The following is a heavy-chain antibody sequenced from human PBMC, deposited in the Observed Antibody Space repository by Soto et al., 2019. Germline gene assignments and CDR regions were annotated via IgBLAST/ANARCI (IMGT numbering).Heavy chain of an antibody. Sequence: QVQLQQWGAGLLKPSETLSLTCAVYGGSFSGYYWSWISQPPGKGLEWIGEINHSGSTNYNPSLKSRVTISVDTSKNQFSLKLSFVTAADTAVYYCARGGGTDCSGGSCYSLGENFDYGGQGTLVTVSS. CDR2: INHSGST. CDR1: GGSFSGYY. J-gene: IGHJ4*02. V-gene: IGHV4-34*01. CDR3: ARGGGTDCSGGSCYSLGENFDY. D-gene: IGHD2-15*01.